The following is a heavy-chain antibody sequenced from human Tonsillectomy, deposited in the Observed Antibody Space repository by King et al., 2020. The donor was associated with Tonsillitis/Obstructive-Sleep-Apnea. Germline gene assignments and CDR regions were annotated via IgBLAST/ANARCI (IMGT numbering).Heavy chain of an antibody. D-gene: IGHD1-14*01. V-gene: IGHV3-30*01. CDR2: ISYDGSNK. CDR3: ARDKFPGYKRGQGGFDI. J-gene: IGHJ3*02. Sequence: VQLVESGGGVVQPGRSLRLSCAASGFTFSSYAMHWVRQAPGKGLEWVAVISYDGSNKYYADSVKGRFTISRDNSKNTLYLQMNSLRAEDTAVYYCARDKFPGYKRGQGGFDIWGQGTMVTVPS. CDR1: GFTFSSYA.